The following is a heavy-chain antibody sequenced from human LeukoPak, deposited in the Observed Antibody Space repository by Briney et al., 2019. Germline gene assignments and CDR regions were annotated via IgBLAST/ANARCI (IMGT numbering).Heavy chain of an antibody. CDR3: AKGGFIVGAPPYLVDY. CDR2: ISGSGGST. Sequence: GGSLRLSCAASGFTFSSYAMSWVRQAPGKGLEWVSAISGSGGSTYYADSVKGRFTISRDNSKNTLYLQMNSLRAEDTAVYYCAKGGFIVGAPPYLVDYWGQGTLVTVSS. CDR1: GFTFSSYA. J-gene: IGHJ4*02. V-gene: IGHV3-23*01. D-gene: IGHD1-26*01.